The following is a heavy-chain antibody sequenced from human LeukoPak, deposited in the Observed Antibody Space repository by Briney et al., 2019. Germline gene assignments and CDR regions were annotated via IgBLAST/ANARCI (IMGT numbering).Heavy chain of an antibody. CDR1: GYTFTGYY. J-gene: IGHJ4*02. V-gene: IGHV1-2*02. CDR2: INPNSGGT. D-gene: IGHD5-18*01. CDR3: ARALPLRRYSSHFDY. Sequence: ASVKVSCKASGYTFTGYYMHWVRQAPGQGLEWMGWINPNSGGTNYAQKLQGRVTMTRDTSISTAYMELSRLRSDDTAVYYCARALPLRRYSSHFDYWGQGTLVTVSS.